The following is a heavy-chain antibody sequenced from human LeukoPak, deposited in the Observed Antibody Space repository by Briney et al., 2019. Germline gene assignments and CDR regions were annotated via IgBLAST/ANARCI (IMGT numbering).Heavy chain of an antibody. Sequence: ASVKVSCKASGYTFTGYYMHWVRQAPGQGLEWMGWINPNSGGTNYAQKFQGRVTMTRDTSISTAYMEPSRLRSDDTAVYYCARARDYDFWSGLDYWGQGTLVTVSS. CDR3: ARARDYDFWSGLDY. V-gene: IGHV1-2*02. CDR1: GYTFTGYY. J-gene: IGHJ4*02. CDR2: INPNSGGT. D-gene: IGHD3-3*01.